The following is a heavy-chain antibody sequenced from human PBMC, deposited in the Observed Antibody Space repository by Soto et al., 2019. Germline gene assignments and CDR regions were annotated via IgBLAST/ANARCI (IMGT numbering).Heavy chain of an antibody. CDR3: ARDCSGGSCYSDYYYGMDV. Sequence: QVQLQESGPGLVKPSQTLSLTCTVSGGSISSGGYYWSWIRQHPGKGLEWIGYIYYRGSTYYNPSLESRVTISVDTSKNQVSLKLSSVTAADTAVYYCARDCSGGSCYSDYYYGMDVWGQGTTVTVSS. V-gene: IGHV4-31*03. CDR2: IYYRGST. CDR1: GGSISSGGYY. D-gene: IGHD2-15*01. J-gene: IGHJ6*02.